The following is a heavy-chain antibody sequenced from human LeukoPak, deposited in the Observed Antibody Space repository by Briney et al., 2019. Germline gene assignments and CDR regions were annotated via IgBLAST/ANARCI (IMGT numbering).Heavy chain of an antibody. CDR1: GYXFTGYY. V-gene: IGHV1-2*02. CDR3: SNAILLATTLDY. D-gene: IGHD5-12*01. Sequence: ASVKVSCKASGYXFTGYYMHWVRQAPGQGLEWMGWINPNSGGTNYAQKFQGRVTMTRDTSISTAYMELRRLTSDDTAVYYCSNAILLATTLDYWGQGTLVTVSS. J-gene: IGHJ4*02. CDR2: INPNSGGT.